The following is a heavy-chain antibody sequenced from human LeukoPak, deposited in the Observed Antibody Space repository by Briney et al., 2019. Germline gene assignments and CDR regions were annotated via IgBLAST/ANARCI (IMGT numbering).Heavy chain of an antibody. D-gene: IGHD5-18*01. V-gene: IGHV4-39*01. CDR3: ASHKYNYGLDY. CDR2: IYYSGST. J-gene: IGHJ4*02. Sequence: SETLSLTCSVSDGSISSSSYYWGWIRQPPGKGLEWIAYIYYSGSTHCNPSLRSRVTISADTSKNQFSLKLSSVTAADTAVYYCASHKYNYGLDYWGQGTLVTVSS. CDR1: DGSISSSSYY.